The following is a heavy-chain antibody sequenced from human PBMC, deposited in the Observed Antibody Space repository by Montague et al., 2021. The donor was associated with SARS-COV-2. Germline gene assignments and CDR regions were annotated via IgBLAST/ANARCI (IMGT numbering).Heavy chain of an antibody. Sequence: SETLSLTCTVSGGSIGTYYWNWIRQSPGKGLEWPGYIYYTGSTKYSPSLTSRVTISMDTSRDQLSLRLKSVTAADTAVYYCARDNYGDWGYYGLDVWGQGTTVIVSS. J-gene: IGHJ6*02. V-gene: IGHV4-59*01. CDR1: GGSIGTYY. D-gene: IGHD4-17*01. CDR3: ARDNYGDWGYYGLDV. CDR2: IYYTGST.